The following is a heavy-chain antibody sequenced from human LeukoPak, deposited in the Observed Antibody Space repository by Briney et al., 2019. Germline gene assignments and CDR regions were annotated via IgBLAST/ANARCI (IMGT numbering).Heavy chain of an antibody. J-gene: IGHJ6*03. CDR1: GYTFTSYD. D-gene: IGHD6-13*01. V-gene: IGHV1-8*03. CDR2: MNPNSGNT. CDR3: AREGIAAAGIPYYYMDV. Sequence: ASVKVSCKASGYTFTSYDINWVRQATGQGLEWMGWMNPNSGNTGYAQKFQGRVTITRNTSISTAYMELSSLRSEDTAVYYCAREGIAAAGIPYYYMDVWGKGTTVTVSS.